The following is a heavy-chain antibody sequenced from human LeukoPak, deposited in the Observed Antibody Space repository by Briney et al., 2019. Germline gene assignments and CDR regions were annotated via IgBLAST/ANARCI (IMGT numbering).Heavy chain of an antibody. J-gene: IGHJ6*02. Sequence: GGSLRLSCAASGFTFSSYGMHWVRQAPGKGLEWVAVISYDGSNKYYADSVKGRFTISRDNSKNTLYLQMNSLRAVDTAVYYCAKEGRGSGWYRGYDYYGMDVWGQGTTVTVSS. D-gene: IGHD6-19*01. CDR1: GFTFSSYG. V-gene: IGHV3-30*18. CDR2: ISYDGSNK. CDR3: AKEGRGSGWYRGYDYYGMDV.